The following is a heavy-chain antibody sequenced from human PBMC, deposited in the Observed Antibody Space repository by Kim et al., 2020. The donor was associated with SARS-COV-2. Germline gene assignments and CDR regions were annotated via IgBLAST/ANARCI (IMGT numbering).Heavy chain of an antibody. CDR1: GFTFSSYA. V-gene: IGHV3-30*04. D-gene: IGHD3-10*01. CDR2: ISYDGSNK. CDR3: ARDRSVVREKNKYYYYYGMDV. Sequence: VGSLRLSCAASGFTFSSYAMHWVRQAPGKGLEWVAVISYDGSNKYYADSVKGRFTISRDNSKNTLYLQMNSLRAEDTAVYYCARDRSVVREKNKYYYYYGMDVWGQGTTVTVSS. J-gene: IGHJ6*02.